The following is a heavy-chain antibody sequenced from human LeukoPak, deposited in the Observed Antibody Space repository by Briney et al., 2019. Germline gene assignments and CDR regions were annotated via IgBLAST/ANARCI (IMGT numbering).Heavy chain of an antibody. Sequence: PSETLSLTCTVSGGSISSNSYYWGWIRQPPGKGLKWIGSIYYSGSTNYNPSLKSRVTISVDTSKNQFSLKLSSVTAADTAVYYCARAAKWSSSWTERRYYFDYWGQGTLVTVSS. D-gene: IGHD6-13*01. J-gene: IGHJ4*02. V-gene: IGHV4-39*07. CDR3: ARAAKWSSSWTERRYYFDY. CDR1: GGSISSNSYY. CDR2: IYYSGST.